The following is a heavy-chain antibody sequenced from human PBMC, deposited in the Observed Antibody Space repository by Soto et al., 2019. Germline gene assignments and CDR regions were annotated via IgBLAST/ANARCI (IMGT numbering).Heavy chain of an antibody. D-gene: IGHD3-10*01. CDR2: IKYDGSTT. J-gene: IGHJ5*02. CDR1: GFTFSSSW. CDR3: ARGGLGRGWFDP. V-gene: IGHV3-74*01. Sequence: EGQLEESGGALVQPGGSLRLSCAASGFTFSSSWMHGFRQVPGGGLVWISRIKYDGSTTNYAASVQGRFTISRDNADNMVYLEMNSLRADDTAVYSCARGGLGRGWFDPWGEGTLVTVYS.